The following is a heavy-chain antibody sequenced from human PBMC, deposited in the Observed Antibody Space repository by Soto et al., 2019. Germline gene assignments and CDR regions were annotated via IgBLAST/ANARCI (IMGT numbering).Heavy chain of an antibody. CDR2: ISGSGGST. Sequence: EVQLLESGGGLVQPGGSLRLSCAASGFTFSSYAMRWVRQAPGKGLEWVSAISGSGGSTYYADSVKGRFTISRDNSKNTLYLQVNSLRAEDTDVYFCAKDSSGDFWSGYWLGYFDYWGRGTLVSVSS. CDR3: AKDSSGDFWSGYWLGYFDY. J-gene: IGHJ4*02. D-gene: IGHD3-3*01. CDR1: GFTFSSYA. V-gene: IGHV3-23*01.